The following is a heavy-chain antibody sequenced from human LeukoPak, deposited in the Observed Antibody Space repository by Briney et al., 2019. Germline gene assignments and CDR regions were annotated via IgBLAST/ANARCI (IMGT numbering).Heavy chain of an antibody. CDR2: IYSSGST. Sequence: PSETLSLTCTVSGGSISSSYYYWGWIRQPPGKGLEWIGSIYSSGSTYYNPSLQSRVTISVDTSKNQFSLNLNSVTAADTAVYYCARGGAARLHFQNWGQGTLVTVSS. CDR3: ARGGAARLHFQN. D-gene: IGHD6-6*01. V-gene: IGHV4-39*07. J-gene: IGHJ1*01. CDR1: GGSISSSYYY.